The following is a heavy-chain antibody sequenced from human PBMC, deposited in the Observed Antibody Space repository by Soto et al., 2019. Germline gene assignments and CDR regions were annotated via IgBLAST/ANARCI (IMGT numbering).Heavy chain of an antibody. Sequence: QVQLQESGPGLVKPSQTLSLTCTVSGGSISSGGYYWSWIRQHPGKGLEWIGYIYYSGSTYYNPSLKRRVIISVDTSKNQYSLELSSVTAAEPAVYYCARDAATVHYGMDVWGQGTTVTVSS. CDR1: GGSISSGGYY. CDR2: IYYSGST. J-gene: IGHJ6*02. V-gene: IGHV4-31*03. CDR3: ARDAATVHYGMDV. D-gene: IGHD2-15*01.